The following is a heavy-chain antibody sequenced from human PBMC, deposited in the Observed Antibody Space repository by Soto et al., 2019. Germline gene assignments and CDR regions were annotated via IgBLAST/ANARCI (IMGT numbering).Heavy chain of an antibody. CDR1: GDSISSGGYY. J-gene: IGHJ5*02. CDR2: IDYSGST. CDR3: ARGGYCRCSSCYTAVPWFDP. Sequence: TLSLTCTVSGDSISSGGYYWSWIRQHPGKGLEWIGYIDYSGSTYYNPSLKSRVTMSIDTSKNQFSLNLSSVTAADTAVFYCARGGYCRCSSCYTAVPWFDPWGQGTLVTV. D-gene: IGHD2-2*02. V-gene: IGHV4-31*03.